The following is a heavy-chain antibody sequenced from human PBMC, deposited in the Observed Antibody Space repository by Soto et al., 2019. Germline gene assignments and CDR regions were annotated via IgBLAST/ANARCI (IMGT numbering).Heavy chain of an antibody. J-gene: IGHJ6*02. D-gene: IGHD1-20*01. CDR2: IYYSGST. CDR1: GGSISSYY. Sequence: SXTLSLTCTVSGGSISSYYRSWIRQPPGKGLEWIGYIYYSGSTNYNPSLKSRVTISVDTSKNQFSLKLSSVTAADTAVYYCARFGITGNNYGMDVWGQGTTVTVSS. CDR3: ARFGITGNNYGMDV. V-gene: IGHV4-59*01.